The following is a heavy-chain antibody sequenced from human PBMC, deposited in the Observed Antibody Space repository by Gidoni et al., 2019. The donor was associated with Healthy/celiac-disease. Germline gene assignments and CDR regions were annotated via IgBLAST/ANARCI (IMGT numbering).Heavy chain of an antibody. D-gene: IGHD6-19*01. Sequence: EVQLVESGGGLVKPGGYLRLSWAASGFTCSSYSMNWVRQAPGKGLEWVSSISSSSSYIYYADSVKGRFTISRDNAKNSLYLQMNSLRAEDTAVYYCARDSIAVAGTLDYWGQGTLVTVSS. J-gene: IGHJ4*02. CDR1: GFTCSSYS. V-gene: IGHV3-21*01. CDR3: ARDSIAVAGTLDY. CDR2: ISSSSSYI.